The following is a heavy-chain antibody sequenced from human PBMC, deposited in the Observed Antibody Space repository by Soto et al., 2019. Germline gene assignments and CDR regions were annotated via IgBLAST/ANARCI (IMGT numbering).Heavy chain of an antibody. Sequence: PSETLSLTCAVSGGSISSGGYSWSWIRQPPGKGLEWIGYIYHSGSTYYNPSLKSRVTISVDRSKNQFSLKLSSVTAADTAVYYCARDSGTQYYWFDPWGQGTLVTVSS. V-gene: IGHV4-30-2*01. CDR2: IYHSGST. CDR3: ARDSGTQYYWFDP. D-gene: IGHD1-1*01. J-gene: IGHJ5*02. CDR1: GGSISSGGYS.